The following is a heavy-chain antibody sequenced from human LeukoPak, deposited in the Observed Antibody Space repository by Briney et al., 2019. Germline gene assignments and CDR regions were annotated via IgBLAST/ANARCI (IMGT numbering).Heavy chain of an antibody. CDR2: IWYDGSNK. D-gene: IGHD6-19*01. CDR3: ARAAYKKYSSGWYFLDY. Sequence: GGSLRLSCAASGFTFSSYGMHWVRQAPGKGLEWAAVIWYDGSNKYYADSVKGRFTISRDNSKNTLYLQMNSLRAEDTAVYYCARAAYKKYSSGWYFLDYWGQGTLVTVSS. V-gene: IGHV3-33*01. CDR1: GFTFSSYG. J-gene: IGHJ4*02.